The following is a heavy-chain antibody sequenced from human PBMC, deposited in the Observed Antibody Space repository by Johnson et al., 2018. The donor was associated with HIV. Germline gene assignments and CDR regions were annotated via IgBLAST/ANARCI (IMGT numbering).Heavy chain of an antibody. Sequence: QVQLVESGGGVVQPGGSLRLSCAASGFTFSSYGMHWVRQAPGKGLEWVAFIRYDGSNQYYADSVKGRFTISRDDSKNTLYLQMNSLRAEDKAVDSCAKDGSSSWYNGALDIWGQGTMVTVSS. CDR1: GFTFSSYG. J-gene: IGHJ3*02. D-gene: IGHD6-13*01. CDR3: AKDGSSSWYNGALDI. CDR2: IRYDGSNQ. V-gene: IGHV3-30*02.